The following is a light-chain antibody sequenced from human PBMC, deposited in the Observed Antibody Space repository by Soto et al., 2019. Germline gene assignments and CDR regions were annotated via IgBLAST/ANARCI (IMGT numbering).Light chain of an antibody. CDR2: EDS. CDR3: QSLDNTNHVV. J-gene: IGLJ2*01. CDR1: SGSVASNY. Sequence: NFMLTQPHSVSESPGKTVTISCTGSSGSVASNYVQWYQQRPGSAPTTVIYEDSQRPSGVPSRFSGSIDSSSNSASLTISGLKTEDEADYYCQSLDNTNHVVFGGGTKVTVL. V-gene: IGLV6-57*02.